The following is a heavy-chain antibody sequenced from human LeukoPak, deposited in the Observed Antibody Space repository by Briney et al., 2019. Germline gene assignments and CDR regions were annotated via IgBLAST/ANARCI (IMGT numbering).Heavy chain of an antibody. D-gene: IGHD3-22*01. V-gene: IGHV1-2*02. J-gene: IGHJ4*02. Sequence: GASVKVSCKASGYSFTGYYMHWVRQAPGQGLEWMGWINPNSGGTDYAQKFHGRVRMTRDTSISTAYMALRRLRSDDTAVYYCARKERGDTYYYDSSGHADHWGQGTLVTVSS. CDR1: GYSFTGYY. CDR3: ARKERGDTYYYDSSGHADH. CDR2: INPNSGGT.